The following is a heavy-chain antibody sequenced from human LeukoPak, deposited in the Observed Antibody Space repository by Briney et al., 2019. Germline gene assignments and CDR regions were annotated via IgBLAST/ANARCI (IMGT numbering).Heavy chain of an antibody. Sequence: GGSLRLSCTGSGFTFGDYAMSWVRQAPGKGLEWVGFIRSKAYGGTTEYAASVKGRFTISRDDSKSIAYLQMNSLKTEDTAVYYCTRVAPSYDSSGYYTIDYWGQGTLVTVSS. V-gene: IGHV3-49*04. D-gene: IGHD3-22*01. CDR3: TRVAPSYDSSGYYTIDY. CDR1: GFTFGDYA. J-gene: IGHJ4*02. CDR2: IRSKAYGGTT.